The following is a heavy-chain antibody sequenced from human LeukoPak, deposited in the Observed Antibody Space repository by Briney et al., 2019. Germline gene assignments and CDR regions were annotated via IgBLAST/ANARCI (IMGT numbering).Heavy chain of an antibody. CDR3: ARGGGSSVVRGLTPDYFDY. J-gene: IGHJ4*02. CDR2: ISSSSSTI. Sequence: PGGSLRLSCAASGFTFSSYSMNWVRQAPGKGLEWVSYISSSSSTIYYADSVKGRFTISRDNAKKSLYLQMNSLRAEDTAVYYCARGGGSSVVRGLTPDYFDYWGQGTLVTVSS. CDR1: GFTFSSYS. V-gene: IGHV3-48*01. D-gene: IGHD3-10*01.